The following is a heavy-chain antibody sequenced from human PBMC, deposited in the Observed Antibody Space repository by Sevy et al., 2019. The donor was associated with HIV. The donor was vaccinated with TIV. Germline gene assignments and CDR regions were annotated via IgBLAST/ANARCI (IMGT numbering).Heavy chain of an antibody. CDR3: ARDGVSNGWYRGYYFDY. D-gene: IGHD6-19*01. CDR2: KSYDGTNE. CDR1: RFTFNTDA. Sequence: GGSLRLSCAASRFTFNTDAMHWVRQAPGKGLDWVAFKSYDGTNEYYADSVKGRFTISRDNSKNTLYLQMNSLRAEDRAVYYCARDGVSNGWYRGYYFDYWGQGTLVTVSS. J-gene: IGHJ4*02. V-gene: IGHV3-30*04.